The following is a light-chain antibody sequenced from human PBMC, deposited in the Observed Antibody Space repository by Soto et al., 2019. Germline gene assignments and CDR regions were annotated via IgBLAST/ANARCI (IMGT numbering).Light chain of an antibody. CDR3: QQYDSYPQT. Sequence: AIRMTQSPSSLSASTGDRVTITCRASQGISSYLAWYQQKPGKAPKLLIYAASTLQSGVPSMFSGSGYGTDFTLTISCLQSEDFATYYCQQYDSYPQTFGPGTKVDIK. CDR2: AAS. J-gene: IGKJ3*01. CDR1: QGISSY. V-gene: IGKV1-8*01.